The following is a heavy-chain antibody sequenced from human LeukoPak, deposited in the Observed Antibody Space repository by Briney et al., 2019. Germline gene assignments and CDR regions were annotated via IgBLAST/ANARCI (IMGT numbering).Heavy chain of an antibody. Sequence: ASVKVSCKASGYTFTGSRVHWVRQAPGQGLEWMVWINPNSGVTNYAQNFKARVTMATDTSISTAYMELSGLRSDDTAVYYCARAYSPRRGTGYDTDAFDIWGQGTMLTVSS. J-gene: IGHJ3*02. CDR3: ARAYSPRRGTGYDTDAFDI. D-gene: IGHD3/OR15-3a*01. CDR1: GYTFTGSR. V-gene: IGHV1-2*02. CDR2: INPNSGVT.